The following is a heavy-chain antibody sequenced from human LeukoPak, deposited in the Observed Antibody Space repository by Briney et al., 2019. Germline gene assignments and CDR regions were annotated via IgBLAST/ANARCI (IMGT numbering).Heavy chain of an antibody. Sequence: PSETLSLTCTVSGGSINSGGYYWSWIRQHPGKGLEWIVYIYYSGSTYYNPSLKSRVTISVDTSKNQFSLKLSSVTAADSAVYYCAVYCSSTGCYGNWFDPWGQGTLVTVSS. CDR1: GGSINSGGYY. D-gene: IGHD2-2*01. J-gene: IGHJ5*02. CDR3: AVYCSSTGCYGNWFDP. CDR2: IYYSGST. V-gene: IGHV4-31*03.